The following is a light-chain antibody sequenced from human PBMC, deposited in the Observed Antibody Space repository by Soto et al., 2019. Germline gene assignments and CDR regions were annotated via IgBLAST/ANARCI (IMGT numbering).Light chain of an antibody. V-gene: IGLV1-44*01. J-gene: IGLJ1*01. CDR1: SSNIGTSS. CDR3: AVWDDSLNGHV. Sequence: QSVLTQPPSASGTPGQTFTISCSGNSSNIGTSSVHWYKHLPGTAPKPLIYTNDQRPSGVPDRFSGSKSGTSASLAISGLQSEDEADYYCAVWDDSLNGHVFGAGTKVTVL. CDR2: TND.